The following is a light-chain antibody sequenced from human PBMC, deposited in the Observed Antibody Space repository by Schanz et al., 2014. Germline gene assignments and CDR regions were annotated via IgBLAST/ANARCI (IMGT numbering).Light chain of an antibody. V-gene: IGKV3-20*01. CDR3: QHYSVSPL. CDR2: GAS. CDR1: QSVISSY. J-gene: IGKJ1*01. Sequence: EIVLTQSPGTLSLSPGERATLSCRASQSVISSYLAWYQQKPGRAPRLLIYGASSRAAGIPDRFRGSGSGTDFTLTISGLEPEDFAVYYCQHYSVSPLFGQGTRVEI.